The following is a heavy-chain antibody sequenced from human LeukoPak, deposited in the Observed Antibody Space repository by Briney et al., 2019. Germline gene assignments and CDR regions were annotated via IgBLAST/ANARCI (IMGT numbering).Heavy chain of an antibody. D-gene: IGHD3-22*01. V-gene: IGHV4-34*01. CDR1: GGSFSGYY. CDR3: ARGQVIGYYFGY. CDR2: INHSGST. Sequence: SETLSLTCAVYGGSFSGYYWSCIRQPPGKGLEWIGEINHSGSTNYNPSLKSRVTISVDTSKNQFSLKLSSVTAADTAVYYCARGQVIGYYFGYWGQGTLVTVSS. J-gene: IGHJ4*02.